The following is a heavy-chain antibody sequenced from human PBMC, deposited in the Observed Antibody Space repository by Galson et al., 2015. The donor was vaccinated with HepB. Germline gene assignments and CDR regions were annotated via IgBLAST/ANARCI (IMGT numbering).Heavy chain of an antibody. CDR3: ARTAIVVVVAATFGGMDV. V-gene: IGHV1-69*13. CDR1: GGTFSSYA. Sequence: SVKVSCKASGGTFSSYAISWVRQAPGQGLEWMGGIIPIFGTANYAQKFQGRVTITADESTSTAYMELSSLRSEDTAVYYCARTAIVVVVAATFGGMDVWGQGTAVTVS. J-gene: IGHJ6*02. D-gene: IGHD2-15*01. CDR2: IIPIFGTA.